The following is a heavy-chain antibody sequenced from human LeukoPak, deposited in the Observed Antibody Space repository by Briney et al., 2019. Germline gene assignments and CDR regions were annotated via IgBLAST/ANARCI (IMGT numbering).Heavy chain of an antibody. Sequence: SETLSLTCAVYGGSFSGYYWSWIRQPPGKGLEWIGEINHSGSTNYNPSLKSRVTISVDTSKNQFSLKLSSVTAADTAVYHCARVYYSSGWSTANYWGQGTLVTVSS. J-gene: IGHJ4*02. D-gene: IGHD6-19*01. CDR1: GGSFSGYY. CDR3: ARVYYSSGWSTANY. V-gene: IGHV4-34*01. CDR2: INHSGST.